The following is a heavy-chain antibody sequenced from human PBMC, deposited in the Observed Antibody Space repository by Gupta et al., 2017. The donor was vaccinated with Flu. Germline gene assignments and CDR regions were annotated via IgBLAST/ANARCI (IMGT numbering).Heavy chain of an antibody. V-gene: IGHV5-51*01. CDR3: ARLRFCTGSNCYSPIDD. CDR2: IHPGDSTI. D-gene: IGHD2-2*01. J-gene: IGHJ4*02. Sequence: GKGLEWMGIIHPGDSTIKYSPSFQGHVTISADKSTSTASLQWTSLKASDTAMYYCARLRFCTGSNCYSPIDDWGQGTLVTVSS.